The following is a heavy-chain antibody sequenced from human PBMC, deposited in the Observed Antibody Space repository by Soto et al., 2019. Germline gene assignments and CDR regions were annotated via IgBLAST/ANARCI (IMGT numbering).Heavy chain of an antibody. Sequence: EVQLLESGGGLVQLGGSLRLSCAASGFTFSSYAMTWVRQAPGKGLEWVSAISGSGDSTYYTDSVKGRFSISRDNSKNTLYLQMNSLRAEDTAVHYCASGRGRYFYYGMDVWGQGTTVTVSS. CDR3: ASGRGRYFYYGMDV. CDR2: ISGSGDST. D-gene: IGHD1-26*01. CDR1: GFTFSSYA. V-gene: IGHV3-23*01. J-gene: IGHJ6*02.